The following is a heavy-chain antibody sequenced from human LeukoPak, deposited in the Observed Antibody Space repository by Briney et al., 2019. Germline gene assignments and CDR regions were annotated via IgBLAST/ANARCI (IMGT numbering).Heavy chain of an antibody. D-gene: IGHD6-19*01. CDR2: INHSGRT. CDR1: GGPFSNYD. Sequence: PSETLSLTCAVSGGPFSNYDWSWIRQPPGKGLEWIGEINHSGRTNSNPSLKSRVTMSVDTSKNQFSLKLSSVTAADTAVYYCARELGGYSSGQQAFDIWGQGTMVTVSS. J-gene: IGHJ3*02. V-gene: IGHV4-34*01. CDR3: ARELGGYSSGQQAFDI.